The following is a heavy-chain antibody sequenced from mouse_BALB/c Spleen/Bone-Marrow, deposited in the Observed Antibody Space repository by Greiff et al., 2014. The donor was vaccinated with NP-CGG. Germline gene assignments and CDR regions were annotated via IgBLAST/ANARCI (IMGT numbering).Heavy chain of an antibody. CDR3: ARHYGYVDAMDY. CDR2: ITGGGTT. CDR1: GITVSSYT. Sequence: EVKLVESGGGLVKPGESLKFSCAASGITVSSYTMSWVRLTPEKRLEWVASITGGGTTYYPDSVKGRFTISRDNARNILYLQVSSLRSEDTAIYYCARHYGYVDAMDYWGQGTSVTVSS. J-gene: IGHJ4*01. V-gene: IGHV5-6-5*01. D-gene: IGHD1-2*01.